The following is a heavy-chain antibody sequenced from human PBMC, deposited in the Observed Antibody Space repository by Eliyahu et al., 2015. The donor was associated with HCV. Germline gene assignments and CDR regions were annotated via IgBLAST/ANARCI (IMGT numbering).Heavy chain of an antibody. CDR3: ARDRVGSDYYDSSGYYYSYFDY. D-gene: IGHD3-22*01. J-gene: IGHJ4*02. CDR1: GGTFSSYA. CDR2: IIPIFGTA. Sequence: EVKKPGSSVKVSCKASGGTFSSYAISWVRQAPGQGLEWMGGIIPIFGTANYAQKFQGRVTITADESTSTAYMELSSLRSEDTAVYYCARDRVGSDYYDSSGYYYSYFDYWGQGTLVTVSS. V-gene: IGHV1-69*01.